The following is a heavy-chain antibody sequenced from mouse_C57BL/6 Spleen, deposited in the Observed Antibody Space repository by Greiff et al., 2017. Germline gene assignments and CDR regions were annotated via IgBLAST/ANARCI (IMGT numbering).Heavy chain of an antibody. V-gene: IGHV5-12*01. Sequence: DVKLVESGGGLVQPGGSLKLSCAASGFTFSDYYMYWVRQTPEKRLEWVAYISNGGGSTYYPDTVKGRFTISRDNAKNTLYLQMSRLKSEDTAMYYCARQDDGYYGGFAYWGQGTLVTVSA. D-gene: IGHD2-3*01. CDR1: GFTFSDYY. J-gene: IGHJ3*01. CDR2: ISNGGGST. CDR3: ARQDDGYYGGFAY.